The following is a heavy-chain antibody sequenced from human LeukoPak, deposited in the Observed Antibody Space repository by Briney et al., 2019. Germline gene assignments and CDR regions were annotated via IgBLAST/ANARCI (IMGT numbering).Heavy chain of an antibody. Sequence: GGSLRLSCAASGFTFSSYAMSWVRQAPGKGLEWVSAISGSGGSTYYADSVKGRFTISRDNSKNTLYLQMHSLRAEDTAAYYCATPRYYYYYYGMDVWGQGTTVTVSS. CDR3: ATPRYYYYYYGMDV. CDR1: GFTFSSYA. J-gene: IGHJ6*02. CDR2: ISGSGGST. V-gene: IGHV3-23*01.